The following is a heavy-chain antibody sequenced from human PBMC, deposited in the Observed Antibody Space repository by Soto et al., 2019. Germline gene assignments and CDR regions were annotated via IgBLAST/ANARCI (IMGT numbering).Heavy chain of an antibody. CDR2: INAGIGNT. CDR1: GYTFTSFA. J-gene: IGHJ4*02. V-gene: IGHV1-3*05. CDR3: ARGGVYSLFDY. Sequence: QVQLVQSGSEEKKPGASVRVSCKASGYTFTSFAIHWVRQAPGHRLECMGWINAGIGNTKYSQKFQGRVTITRDTSASTAYMELSSLRSEDTAVYYCARGGVYSLFDYWGQGTLVPVSS. D-gene: IGHD2-8*01.